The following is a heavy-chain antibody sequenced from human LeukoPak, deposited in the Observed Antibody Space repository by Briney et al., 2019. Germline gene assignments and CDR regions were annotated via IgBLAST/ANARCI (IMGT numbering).Heavy chain of an antibody. V-gene: IGHV3-7*03. J-gene: IGHJ4*02. CDR2: IMQDGGEK. CDR3: AKATYSTSPGYYFDY. Sequence: GGSLRLSCATSGFTFSGYWMTWVRQAPGKGLEWVANIMQDGGEKYYADSVKGRFTISRDNAKNSLYLQMNSLRAEDTAFYYCAKATYSTSPGYYFDYWGQGTLVTVSS. D-gene: IGHD6-6*01. CDR1: GFTFSGYW.